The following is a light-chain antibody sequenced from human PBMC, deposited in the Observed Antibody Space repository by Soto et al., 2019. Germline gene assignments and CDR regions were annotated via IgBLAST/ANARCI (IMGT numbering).Light chain of an antibody. J-gene: IGKJ3*01. CDR2: AAS. V-gene: IGKV1-9*01. CDR1: QGISSY. CDR3: QQGGT. Sequence: DIPLTQSPSFLSASVGDRVTITCRASQGISSYLAWYQQKPGKAPKLLIYAASTLQSGVPSRFSGSGSGTEFTLTMSSLQPEDFATYYSQQGGTFGPGTKADI.